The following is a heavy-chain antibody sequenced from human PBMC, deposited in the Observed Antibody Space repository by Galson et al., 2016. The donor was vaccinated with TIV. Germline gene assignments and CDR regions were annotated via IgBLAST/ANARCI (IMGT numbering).Heavy chain of an antibody. J-gene: IGHJ5*02. CDR1: GFKFSTYG. Sequence: PLRLSCAASGFKFSTYGMHWVRQAPGKGLEWVAVMSYEGSNKYYADSVKGRFSISRDNSKSTLYLHMSSLRPEDTAVYYCARAVSRILLGWIDPWGQGTLVTVSS. CDR2: MSYEGSNK. CDR3: ARAVSRILLGWIDP. D-gene: IGHD2-15*01. V-gene: IGHV3-30*03.